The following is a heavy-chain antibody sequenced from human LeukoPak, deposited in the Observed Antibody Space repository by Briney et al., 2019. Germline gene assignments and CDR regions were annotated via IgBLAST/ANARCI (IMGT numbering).Heavy chain of an antibody. CDR2: IPNDGSNN. CDR3: AGGSWGYRLIYAEPTDY. J-gene: IGHJ4*02. D-gene: IGHD2-2*02. Sequence: GGSLRLSCAASGFSFGSYAMHWARQAPGKGLEWVAVIPNDGSNNYYADSVKGRFTISRDNSKNTLYLQMNSLRAEDTALYYCAGGSWGYRLIYAEPTDYWGQGTLVTVSS. V-gene: IGHV3-30*01. CDR1: GFSFGSYA.